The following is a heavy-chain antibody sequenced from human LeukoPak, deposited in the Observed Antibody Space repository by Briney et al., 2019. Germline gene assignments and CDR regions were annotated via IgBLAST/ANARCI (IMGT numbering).Heavy chain of an antibody. J-gene: IGHJ4*02. V-gene: IGHV3-11*01. Sequence: GGSLRLSCSASGFTFSDQYMIWLPQAPGKGLEPSSYISHNGDTKYYADSVKGRLSISRDNAKSSLYLEMNSLRVEDTAVYYCARDRHGYFDYGGQGTLVTVSS. CDR2: ISHNGDTK. CDR1: GFTFSDQY. CDR3: ARDRHGYFDY. D-gene: IGHD6-13*01.